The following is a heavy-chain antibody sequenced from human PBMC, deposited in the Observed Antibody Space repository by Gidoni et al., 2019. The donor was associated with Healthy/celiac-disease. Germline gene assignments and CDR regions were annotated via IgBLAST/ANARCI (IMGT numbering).Heavy chain of an antibody. J-gene: IGHJ2*01. V-gene: IGHV3-73*02. CDR3: TTRNPRVVVTAISWYFDL. Sequence: EVQLVESGGGLVQPGGSLKLPCAASGFTFSGSAMHWVRQASGKGLEWVGRIRSKANSYATAYAASVKGRFTISRDDSKNTAYLQMNSLKTEDTAVYYCTTRNPRVVVTAISWYFDLWGRGTLVTVSS. CDR1: GFTFSGSA. D-gene: IGHD2-21*02. CDR2: IRSKANSYAT.